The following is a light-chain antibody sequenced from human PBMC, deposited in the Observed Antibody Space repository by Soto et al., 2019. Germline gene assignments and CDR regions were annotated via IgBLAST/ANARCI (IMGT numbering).Light chain of an antibody. CDR1: SSDVGGYYY. J-gene: IGLJ1*01. CDR2: QVS. CDR3: SSYTSSNTFYV. Sequence: SGLTQPASVSWSPGQSITISCTGTSSDVGGYYYVSWYRHHPGKAPKLMIYQVSNRPSGVSNRFSGSKSGNTASLTISGLQAEDEADYYCSSYTSSNTFYVFGTGTKVTVL. V-gene: IGLV2-14*01.